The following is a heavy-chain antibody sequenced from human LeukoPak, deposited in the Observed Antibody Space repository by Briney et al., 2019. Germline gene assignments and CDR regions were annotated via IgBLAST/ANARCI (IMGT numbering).Heavy chain of an antibody. D-gene: IGHD3-22*01. Sequence: SETLSLTCAVYGGSFSGYYWSWIRQPPGKGLEWIGEINHSGSTNYNPSLKSRVTISVDTSKNQFSLKLSSVTAADTAVYYCARSRYYDSSGYQPRYFDYWGQGTLVTVSS. CDR3: ARSRYYDSSGYQPRYFDY. CDR2: INHSGST. CDR1: GGSFSGYY. V-gene: IGHV4-34*01. J-gene: IGHJ4*02.